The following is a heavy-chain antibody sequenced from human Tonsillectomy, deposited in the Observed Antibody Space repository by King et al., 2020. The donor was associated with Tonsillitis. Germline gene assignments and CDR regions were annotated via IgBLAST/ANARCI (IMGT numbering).Heavy chain of an antibody. V-gene: IGHV3-30-3*01. CDR2: ISYDGSNK. J-gene: IGHJ6*02. CDR3: ARSWLPLHYYNAMDV. Sequence: VQLVESGGGVVQPGRSLRLSCAASGFTFSSYTMHWVRQAPGKGLEWVAVISYDGSNKYYADSVKGRFTISRDNSKNTLYLQMNSLRAEDTAVYYCARSWLPLHYYNAMDVGGHGTTVTVSS. D-gene: IGHD5-24*01. CDR1: GFTFSSYT.